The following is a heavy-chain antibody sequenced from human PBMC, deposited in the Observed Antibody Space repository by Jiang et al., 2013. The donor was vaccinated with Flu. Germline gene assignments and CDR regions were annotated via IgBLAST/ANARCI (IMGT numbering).Heavy chain of an antibody. CDR3: ARDPYPGIGGYFDY. D-gene: IGHD4-23*01. Sequence: VQLVESGEGLVQPGGSLRLSCAASGFTFSSYAMHWVRQAPGKGLEYVSAISSNGGSTYYADSVKGRFTISRDNSKNTLYLQMGSLRAEDMAAYYCARDPYPGIGGYFDYWGQGTLVTVSS. CDR2: ISSNGGST. CDR1: GFTFSSYA. J-gene: IGHJ4*02. V-gene: IGHV3-64*02.